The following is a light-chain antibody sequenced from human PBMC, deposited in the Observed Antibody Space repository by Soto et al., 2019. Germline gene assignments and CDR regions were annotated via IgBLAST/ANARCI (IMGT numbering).Light chain of an antibody. J-gene: IGKJ1*01. CDR3: QQYDSSPWT. Sequence: ESVLTQSPGTLSLSPGERATLSCRASQSVSSSFLAWYQLKPGQAPGLLIYGASSRATGIPDRFSGSGSGTDFTLTISRLEPEDFAVYYCQQYDSSPWTFGQGTKVEIK. CDR2: GAS. CDR1: QSVSSSF. V-gene: IGKV3-20*01.